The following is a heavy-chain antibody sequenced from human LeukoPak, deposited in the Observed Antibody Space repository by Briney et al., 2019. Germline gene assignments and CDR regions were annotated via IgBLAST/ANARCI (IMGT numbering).Heavy chain of an antibody. J-gene: IGHJ3*02. CDR3: VRGLDAFDI. CDR1: GFTFSSYG. CDR2: IWYDRTNK. Sequence: PGGSLRLSCAASGFTFSSYGMHWVRQAPGKGLEWVAIIWYDRTNKYYADSVKGRFTISRDNSKNTLYLQMNSLRAEDTAVYYCVRGLDAFDIWGQGTMVTVSS. D-gene: IGHD3/OR15-3a*01. V-gene: IGHV3-33*01.